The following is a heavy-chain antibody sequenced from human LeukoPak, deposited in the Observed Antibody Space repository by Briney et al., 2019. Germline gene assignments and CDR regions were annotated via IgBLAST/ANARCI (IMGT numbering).Heavy chain of an antibody. D-gene: IGHD6-19*01. CDR3: ARDLEQYSSGWYTFYYYYGMDV. CDR1: GFTFSSYW. Sequence: PGGSLRLSCAASGFTFSSYWMHWVRQAPGKGLVWVSRINSDGSSTSYADSVKGRFTISRDNAKNTLYLQMNSLRAEDTAVYYCARDLEQYSSGWYTFYYYYGMDVWGQGTTVTVSS. CDR2: INSDGSST. V-gene: IGHV3-74*01. J-gene: IGHJ6*02.